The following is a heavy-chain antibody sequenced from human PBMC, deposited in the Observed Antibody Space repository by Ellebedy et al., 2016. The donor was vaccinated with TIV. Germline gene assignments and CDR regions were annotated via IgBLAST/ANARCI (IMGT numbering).Heavy chain of an antibody. CDR2: ISSSSSTI. CDR3: FRGSSGFADAFDI. Sequence: GESLKISXAASGFTFSSYSMNWVRQAPGKGLEWVSYISSSSSTIYYADSVKGRFTISRDNAKNSLYLQMNSLRAEDTAVYYCFRGSSGFADAFDIWGQGTMVTVSS. V-gene: IGHV3-48*04. J-gene: IGHJ3*02. CDR1: GFTFSSYS. D-gene: IGHD3-22*01.